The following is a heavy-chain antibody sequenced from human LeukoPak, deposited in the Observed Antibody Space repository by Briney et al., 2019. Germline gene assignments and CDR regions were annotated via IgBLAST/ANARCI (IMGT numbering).Heavy chain of an antibody. J-gene: IGHJ6*02. V-gene: IGHV3-7*01. CDR1: GFGLSNYW. Sequence: PGGSLRLSCAASGFGLSNYWMSWVRQAPGKGLEWAANINQDGSDKYYVDSVMGRFTISKDNAKNSVYLQMNSLRPEDTAIYYCAWYGVTHGLDVWGQGTTVTVSS. D-gene: IGHD3-10*01. CDR2: INQDGSDK. CDR3: AWYGVTHGLDV.